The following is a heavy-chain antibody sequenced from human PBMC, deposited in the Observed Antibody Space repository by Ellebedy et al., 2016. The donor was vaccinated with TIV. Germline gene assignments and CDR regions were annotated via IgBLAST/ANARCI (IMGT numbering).Heavy chain of an antibody. V-gene: IGHV4-34*01. CDR3: ASEYSSGWYVPGY. D-gene: IGHD6-19*01. Sequence: SETLSLTCAVYGGSFSGYYWSWIRQPPGKGLEWIGEVNHSGSTNYNPSLKSRATISLDTSTKQFSLKLSSVTAADTAVYYCASEYSSGWYVPGYWGQGTLVTVSS. CDR2: VNHSGST. CDR1: GGSFSGYY. J-gene: IGHJ4*02.